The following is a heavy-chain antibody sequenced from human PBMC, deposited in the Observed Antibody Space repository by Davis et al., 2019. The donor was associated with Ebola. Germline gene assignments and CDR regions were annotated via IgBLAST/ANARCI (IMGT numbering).Heavy chain of an antibody. J-gene: IGHJ6*04. Sequence: GESLKISCASSGFTFSSYGMHWSRQAPGKWLEWVAFIAYDGSNKYYADSVKGRFTISRDNSENTLYLHMNSLRAEDTAVYYCAKDSGNGMDVWGKGTTVTVSS. CDR3: AKDSGNGMDV. V-gene: IGHV3-30*18. CDR2: IAYDGSNK. CDR1: GFTFSSYG.